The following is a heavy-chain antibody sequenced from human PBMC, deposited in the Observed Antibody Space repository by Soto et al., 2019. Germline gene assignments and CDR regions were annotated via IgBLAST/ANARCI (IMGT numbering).Heavy chain of an antibody. CDR1: GGTFSIYT. CDR2: IIPILGIA. CDR3: ASLPSYIWGSYRDY. V-gene: IGHV1-69*02. D-gene: IGHD3-16*01. Sequence: SVKVSCKASGGTFSIYTISWVLQAPGRGLEWMGRIIPILGIANYAQKFQGRVTITADKSTSTAYMELSSLRSEDTAVYYCASLPSYIWGSYRDYWGQGTLVTVSS. J-gene: IGHJ4*02.